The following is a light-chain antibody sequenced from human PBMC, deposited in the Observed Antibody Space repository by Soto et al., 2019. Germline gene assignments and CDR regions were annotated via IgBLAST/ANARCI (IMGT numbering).Light chain of an antibody. CDR2: GAS. J-gene: IGKJ4*01. V-gene: IGKV3-15*01. CDR3: QQYNNWPLT. Sequence: EPVMTQSPATLYVSPGERATLSCRASQSVSTNLAWYKQKRCQTPRLLIYGASTRATGIPDRFSGSGSGTEFTLTSSSLQSEGFAVYYCQQYNNWPLTFGGGTKVYIK. CDR1: QSVSTN.